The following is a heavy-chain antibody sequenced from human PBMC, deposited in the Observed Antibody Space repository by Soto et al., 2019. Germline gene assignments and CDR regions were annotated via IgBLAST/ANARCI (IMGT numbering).Heavy chain of an antibody. CDR3: AREPNGDHIGSFDFVI. V-gene: IGHV3-23*01. J-gene: IGHJ3*02. CDR2: ISGTGVRI. D-gene: IGHD4-17*01. Sequence: EVQLLESGGGVVQPGGSLRLSCAASGLTFSNYAMTWVRQAPGKGLEWVSSISGTGVRIEYADSVKGRFTISRANSKNTLYLQMNSLRAEDTAIYDCAREPNGDHIGSFDFVIWGQGTMLTVSS. CDR1: GLTFSNYA.